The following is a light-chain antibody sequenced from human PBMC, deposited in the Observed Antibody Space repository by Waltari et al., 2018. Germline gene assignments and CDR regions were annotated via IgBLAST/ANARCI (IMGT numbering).Light chain of an antibody. Sequence: SYVLTQPPSVSVAPGETARITCGGNNIGTKSVHWYQQKPGQAPVLVFSYDSDRRSGVPERFSGANSGNTATLTISRVEAGDEAEYFCQVWDANNEPGVFGTGTEVTVL. CDR2: YDS. CDR1: NIGTKS. CDR3: QVWDANNEPGV. V-gene: IGLV3-21*04. J-gene: IGLJ1*01.